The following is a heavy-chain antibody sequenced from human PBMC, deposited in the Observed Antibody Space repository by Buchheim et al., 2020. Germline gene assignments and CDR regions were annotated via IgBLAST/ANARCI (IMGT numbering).Heavy chain of an antibody. V-gene: IGHV4-30-4*01. D-gene: IGHD3-22*01. Sequence: QVQLQESGPGLVKPSQTLSLTCTVSGGSISSGDYYWSWIRQPPGKGLEWIGYTHYSGRPNYNPSLKSRVTISVDTSKNQFSLELRSVTAADTAVYYCARHWDYDRKGDWFDPWGQGTL. CDR1: GGSISSGDYY. J-gene: IGHJ5*02. CDR3: ARHWDYDRKGDWFDP. CDR2: THYSGRP.